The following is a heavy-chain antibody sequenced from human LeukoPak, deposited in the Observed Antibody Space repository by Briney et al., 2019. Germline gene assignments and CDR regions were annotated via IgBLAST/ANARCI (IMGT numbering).Heavy chain of an antibody. J-gene: IGHJ4*02. D-gene: IGHD4-23*01. Sequence: GGSLLLSCAASGFSFSSTWMHWVRQVPGKGLVWVSRINSDGSTIYADSVKGRFTISRDNAKNSLYLQINSVRAEDTAVYYCSVSLNYWGQGTLVTVSS. V-gene: IGHV3-74*01. CDR3: SVSLNY. CDR1: GFSFSSTW. CDR2: INSDGST.